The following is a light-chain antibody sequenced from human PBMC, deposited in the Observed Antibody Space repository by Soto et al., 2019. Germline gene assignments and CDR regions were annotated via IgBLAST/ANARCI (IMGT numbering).Light chain of an antibody. CDR1: QSVSSSY. Sequence: EIVLTQSPGTLSLSPGERATLSCRASQSVSSSYLAWYQKKPGQAPRLLIYGASSRATGITDRFSGSGSGTDFPLTISRLEPEDFAVYYCQQYGSSPQTFGQGTRLEIK. J-gene: IGKJ5*01. V-gene: IGKV3-20*01. CDR3: QQYGSSPQT. CDR2: GAS.